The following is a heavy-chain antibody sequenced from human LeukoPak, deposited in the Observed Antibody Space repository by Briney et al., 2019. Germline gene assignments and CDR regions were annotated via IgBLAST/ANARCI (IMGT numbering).Heavy chain of an antibody. CDR1: GGSISTDYYY. Sequence: TLSLTRTVSGGSISTDYYYWSWIRQPAGKGLEWIGRIYTSGDTNYNPSLKSRVTMSVDTSKNQFSLELGSVSAADTAVYYCARARYNWNHVDYWGQGTLVTVTS. CDR3: ARARYNWNHVDY. CDR2: IYTSGDT. D-gene: IGHD1-14*01. V-gene: IGHV4-61*02. J-gene: IGHJ4*02.